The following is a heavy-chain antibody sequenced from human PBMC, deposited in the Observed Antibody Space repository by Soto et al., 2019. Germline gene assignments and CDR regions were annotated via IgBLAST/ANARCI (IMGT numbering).Heavy chain of an antibody. CDR1: GFTFSSYA. V-gene: IGHV3-23*01. CDR3: AKAAPMVRRVIRGPYYYYGMHV. CDR2: ISGSGGST. J-gene: IGHJ6*02. Sequence: GGSLRLSCAASGFTFSSYAMSWVRQAPGKGLVWVSAISGSGGSTYYADSVKGRFTISRDNSKNTVYLQMNSLRAEDTAVYYCAKAAPMVRRVIRGPYYYYGMHVWGQGTTVTVSS. D-gene: IGHD3-10*01.